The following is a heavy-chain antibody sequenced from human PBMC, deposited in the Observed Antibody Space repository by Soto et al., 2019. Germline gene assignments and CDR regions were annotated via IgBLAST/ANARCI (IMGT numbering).Heavy chain of an antibody. J-gene: IGHJ5*02. V-gene: IGHV3-23*01. D-gene: IGHD2-15*01. Sequence: GGSLRLSCAASGFTFSSYAMSWVRQAPGKGLEWVSAISGSGGSTYYADSVKGRFTISRDNSKNTLYLQMNSLRAEDTAVYYCAKDIVVVVAATDYNWFDPWGQGTLVTVSS. CDR2: ISGSGGST. CDR1: GFTFSSYA. CDR3: AKDIVVVVAATDYNWFDP.